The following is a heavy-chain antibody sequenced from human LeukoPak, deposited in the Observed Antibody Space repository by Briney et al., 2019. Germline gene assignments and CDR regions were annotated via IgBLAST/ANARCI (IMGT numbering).Heavy chain of an antibody. V-gene: IGHV3-21*01. CDR2: ISSSSSYI. CDR1: GFTFSSYS. J-gene: IGHJ4*02. CDR3: ARDNGYRWNDY. D-gene: IGHD1-20*01. Sequence: PGGSLRLSCAASGFTFSSYSMNWVRQAPGQGLDWVSSISSSSSYIYYADSVKGRFTISRDNAKNSLYLQMNSLRAEDTAVYYCARDNGYRWNDYWGQGTLVTVSS.